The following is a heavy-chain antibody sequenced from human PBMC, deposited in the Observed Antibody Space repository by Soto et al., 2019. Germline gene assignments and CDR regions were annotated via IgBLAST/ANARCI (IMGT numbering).Heavy chain of an antibody. J-gene: IGHJ4*02. CDR1: GYTFTSYA. CDR3: ARTLSGTYSLDY. D-gene: IGHD1-26*01. V-gene: IGHV1-3*01. CDR2: INCGNGNI. Sequence: ASLKVSCKTSGYTFTSYAIHWVRQAPGQRLEWMGWINCGNGNIKYSQKFQDRATITRDTSANTAYMELTSLRSEDTAVYYCARTLSGTYSLDYWGQGTLVTVSS.